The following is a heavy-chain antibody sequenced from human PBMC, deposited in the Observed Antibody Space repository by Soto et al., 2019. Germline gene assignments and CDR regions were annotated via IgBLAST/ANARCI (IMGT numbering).Heavy chain of an antibody. J-gene: IGHJ3*02. Sequence: GGSLRLSCAASGFMFDKYAMNWVRQAPGKGLEWVSLISSNGDTTDYTESVRGRFTISRDNSINTLYLHMGSLRPEDTAMYFCAHPRGYGVFDAVDIWGQGTMVTVSS. D-gene: IGHD4-17*01. CDR3: AHPRGYGVFDAVDI. V-gene: IGHV3-23*01. CDR2: ISSNGDTT. CDR1: GFMFDKYA.